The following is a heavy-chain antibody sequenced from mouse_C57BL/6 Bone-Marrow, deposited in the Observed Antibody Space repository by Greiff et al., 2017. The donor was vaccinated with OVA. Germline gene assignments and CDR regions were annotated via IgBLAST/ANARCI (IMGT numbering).Heavy chain of an antibody. Sequence: VQLQQSGPELVKPGASVKISCKASGYSFTAYNMNWVKQSNGKSLEWIGVINPNYGTTSYNQKFKGKATLTVDQSSRTAYMQLNSLTSEDSAVYYGASGITTLGPYYFDYWCQGTTLTVSS. CDR1: GYSFTAYN. D-gene: IGHD1-1*01. CDR3: ASGITTLGPYYFDY. CDR2: INPNYGTT. J-gene: IGHJ2*01. V-gene: IGHV1-39*01.